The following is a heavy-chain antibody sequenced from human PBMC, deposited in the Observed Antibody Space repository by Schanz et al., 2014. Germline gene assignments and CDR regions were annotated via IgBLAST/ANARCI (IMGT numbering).Heavy chain of an antibody. J-gene: IGHJ3*01. CDR1: GFTFSSYA. CDR2: VCYDGSKK. Sequence: QVQLVESGGGVVQPGRSLRLSCAASGFTFSSYAFHWVRQAPGKGLEWVAVVCYDGSKKYYADSVKGRFTTSRDNSKNTMYLQMNSLRSEDTAVYYCTRDRGALINHNDALDLWGQGTMVSVSS. V-gene: IGHV3-30*04. CDR3: TRDRGALINHNDALDL. D-gene: IGHD3-16*01.